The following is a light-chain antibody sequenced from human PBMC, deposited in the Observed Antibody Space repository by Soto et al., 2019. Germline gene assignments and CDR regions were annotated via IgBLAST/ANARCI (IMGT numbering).Light chain of an antibody. CDR3: QQYSTYWT. V-gene: IGKV1-33*01. Sequence: DLQMTQSPSSLSASVGDRVTITCQASQDISNYLNWYQQKPGKAPKLLIYDASNLETGVPSRFSGSGSGTDFTFTISSLQPEDIATYYCQQYSTYWTFGQGTKVEIK. J-gene: IGKJ1*01. CDR2: DAS. CDR1: QDISNY.